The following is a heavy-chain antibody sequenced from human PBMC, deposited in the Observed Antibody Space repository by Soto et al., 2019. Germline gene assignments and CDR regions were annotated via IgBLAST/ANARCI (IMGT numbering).Heavy chain of an antibody. CDR1: GFTFSSYW. CDR3: AKSEDDSSAYVGYFDY. V-gene: IGHV3-7*03. CDR2: IKEDGSEK. J-gene: IGHJ4*02. D-gene: IGHD3-22*01. Sequence: PGGSLRLSCVVSGFTFSSYWMGWVRQTPGKGLQWVANIKEDGSEKYYVGSVKGRCTISRDNTENSLFLHLNSLTAEDTAVYYCAKSEDDSSAYVGYFDYWGQGTMVTVSS.